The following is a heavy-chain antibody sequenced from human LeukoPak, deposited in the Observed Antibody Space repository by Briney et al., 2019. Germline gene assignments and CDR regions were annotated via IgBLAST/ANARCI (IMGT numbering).Heavy chain of an antibody. CDR3: ARDRRDTWINAFDI. CDR1: GGTFSSYA. CDR2: IIPIFGTA. V-gene: IGHV1-69*05. Sequence: SVKVSCKASGGTFSSYAISWERQAPGQGLEWMGRIIPIFGTANYAQKFQGRVTITTDESTSTAYMELSRLRSDDTAVYYCARDRRDTWINAFDIWGQGTMVTVSS. J-gene: IGHJ3*02. D-gene: IGHD5-24*01.